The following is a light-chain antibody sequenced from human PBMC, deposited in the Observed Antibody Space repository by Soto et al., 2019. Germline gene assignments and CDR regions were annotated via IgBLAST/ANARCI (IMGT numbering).Light chain of an antibody. CDR3: CSYAGYYTLL. J-gene: IGLJ2*01. CDR1: TSDIGAYNY. V-gene: IGLV2-11*01. CDR2: GVS. Sequence: QSALTQPRSVSGSPGQSVTISCTGTTSDIGAYNYVSWYQQHPGKAPKLIIYGVSKRPSGVPERFSGSKSDSTASLTISGLQDEDEADYYCCSYAGYYTLLFGGGTKLT.